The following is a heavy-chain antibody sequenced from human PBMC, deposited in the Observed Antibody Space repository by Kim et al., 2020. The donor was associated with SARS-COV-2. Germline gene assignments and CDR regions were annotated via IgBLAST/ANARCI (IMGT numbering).Heavy chain of an antibody. V-gene: IGHV6-1*01. Sequence: SQTLSLTCAISGDSVSSNSAAWNWIRQSPSRGLEWLGRTYYRSKWYNDYAVSVKSRITINPDTSKNQFSLQLNSVTPEDTAVYYCARGEVVSPEWYSSSGLNFDYWGQGTLVTVSS. D-gene: IGHD6-13*01. J-gene: IGHJ4*02. CDR1: GDSVSSNSAA. CDR2: TYYRSKWYN. CDR3: ARGEVVSPEWYSSSGLNFDY.